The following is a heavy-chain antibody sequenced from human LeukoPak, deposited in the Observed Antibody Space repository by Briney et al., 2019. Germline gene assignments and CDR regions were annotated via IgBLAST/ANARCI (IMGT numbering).Heavy chain of an antibody. D-gene: IGHD2-2*01. CDR1: GFTFSSYG. J-gene: IGHJ4*02. CDR2: ISYDGSNK. V-gene: IGHV3-30*18. Sequence: GGSLRLSCAASGFTFSSYGMHWVRQAPGKGLEWVAVISYDGSNKYYADSVKGRFTISRDNSKNTLCLQMNSLRAEDTAVYYCAKASYCSSTSCRYTRGSDYWGQGTLVTVSS. CDR3: AKASYCSSTSCRYTRGSDY.